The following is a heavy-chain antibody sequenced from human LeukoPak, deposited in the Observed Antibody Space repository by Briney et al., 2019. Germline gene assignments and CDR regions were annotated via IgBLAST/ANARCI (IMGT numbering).Heavy chain of an antibody. D-gene: IGHD6-6*01. CDR1: GGSISSGDYY. CDR3: ARDYSSSSYFDY. V-gene: IGHV4-30-4*01. Sequence: SETLSLTCTVSGGSISSGDYYWSWIRQPPGKGLEWIGYIYYSGSTYYNPSLKSRVTISVDTSKNQFSLKLSSVTAADTAVYYCARDYSSSSYFDYWGQGTLVTVSS. J-gene: IGHJ4*02. CDR2: IYYSGST.